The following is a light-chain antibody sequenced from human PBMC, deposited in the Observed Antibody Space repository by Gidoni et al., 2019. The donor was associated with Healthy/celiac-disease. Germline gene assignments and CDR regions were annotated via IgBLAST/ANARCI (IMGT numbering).Light chain of an antibody. CDR2: AAS. CDR1: QSISSY. CDR3: QQSYSTPRT. J-gene: IGKJ1*01. Sequence: DLQMTQSPSSLSASVGDRGTITCRASQSISSYLNWYQQKPGQAPKLLIYAASSLQSGIPSRFSGSGSGTDFTLTISSLQPEDFAIYYCQQSYSTPRTFXQXTKVEIK. V-gene: IGKV1-39*01.